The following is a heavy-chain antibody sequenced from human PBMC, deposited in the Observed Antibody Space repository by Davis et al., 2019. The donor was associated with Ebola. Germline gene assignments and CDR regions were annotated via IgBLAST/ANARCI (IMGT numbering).Heavy chain of an antibody. CDR3: ARTDRVCSGGICYSGDDFDC. CDR1: GGSISSGSYS. Sequence: MPSETLSLTCVVSGGSISSGSYSWTWIRQPPGKGLEWIGDIHHSGSTHYNPSLKSRVTVLVDKSKNQFSLKLSSVTAADTAVYYCARTDRVCSGGICYSGDDFDCWGQGTLVTVSS. V-gene: IGHV4-30-2*01. J-gene: IGHJ4*02. D-gene: IGHD2-15*01. CDR2: IHHSGST.